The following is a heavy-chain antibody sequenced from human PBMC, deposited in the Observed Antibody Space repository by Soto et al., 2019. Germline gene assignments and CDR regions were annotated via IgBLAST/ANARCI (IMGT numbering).Heavy chain of an antibody. CDR1: GYTFTTYG. CDR3: ARDVGNGYGYGYGY. Sequence: QVQLVQSGAEVKKPGASVTVSCKVSGYTFTTYGVSWVRRAPGQGLEWMGWSNTYNGDTNYAQKVQGRVTMTTDTATSTAYLELGSLRSDDTAVYYCARDVGNGYGYGYGYWGQGTLVTVSS. CDR2: SNTYNGDT. V-gene: IGHV1-18*01. J-gene: IGHJ4*02. D-gene: IGHD5-18*01.